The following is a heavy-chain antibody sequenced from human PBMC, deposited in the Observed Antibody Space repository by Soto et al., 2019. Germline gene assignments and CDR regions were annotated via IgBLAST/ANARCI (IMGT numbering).Heavy chain of an antibody. J-gene: IGHJ5*02. CDR2: VNPNTGVT. Sequence: XSVKGACTAAGYPLSAFYVNWVRQAPGQGLEWMGWVNPNTGVTKYAQKFQGRVTMTRDTSINTAYMELSGLTSDDTAVYYCTTLRLDPWGQRTLVTVSS. CDR1: GYPLSAFY. D-gene: IGHD3-9*01. CDR3: TTLRLDP. V-gene: IGHV1-2*02.